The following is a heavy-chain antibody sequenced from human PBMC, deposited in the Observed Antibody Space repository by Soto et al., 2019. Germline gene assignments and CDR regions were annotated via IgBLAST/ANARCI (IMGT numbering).Heavy chain of an antibody. V-gene: IGHV4-34*01. D-gene: IGHD2-2*01. Sequence: TLSLTCAVYGGSFSGYYWSWIRQPPGKGLEWIGEINHSGSTNYNPSLKSRVTISVDTSKNQFSLKLSSVTAADTAVYYCARGKVPRYFQHWGQGTLVTVSS. CDR1: GGSFSGYY. CDR3: ARGKVPRYFQH. J-gene: IGHJ1*01. CDR2: INHSGST.